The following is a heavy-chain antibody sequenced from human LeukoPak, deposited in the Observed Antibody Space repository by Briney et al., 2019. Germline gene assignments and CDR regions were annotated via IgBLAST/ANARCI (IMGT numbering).Heavy chain of an antibody. CDR3: ARGFYDSSGHWQFDY. J-gene: IGHJ4*02. Sequence: SETLSLTCTVSGGSISTYYCSWIRQSPGKGLEWIGYIYYSGSSNYNPSLESRVTISVDTSKNQFSLQLRSVTAADTAVYYCARGFYDSSGHWQFDYWGQGALVTVSS. V-gene: IGHV4-59*08. CDR1: GGSISTYY. D-gene: IGHD3-22*01. CDR2: IYYSGSS.